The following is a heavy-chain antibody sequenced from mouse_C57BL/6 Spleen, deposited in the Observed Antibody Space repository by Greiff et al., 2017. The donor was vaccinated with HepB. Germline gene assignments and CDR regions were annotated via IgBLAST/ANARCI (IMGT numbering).Heavy chain of an antibody. V-gene: IGHV1-55*01. J-gene: IGHJ3*01. Sequence: QVQLQQPGAELVKPGASVKMSCKASGYTFTSYWITWVKQRPGQGLAWIGDIYPGSGSTNYNEKFKSKATLTVDTSSSAAYMQRSSLTSEDSAVYYWAREGYYGSSYAWFAYWGQGTLVTVSA. CDR2: IYPGSGST. CDR3: AREGYYGSSYAWFAY. CDR1: GYTFTSYW. D-gene: IGHD1-1*01.